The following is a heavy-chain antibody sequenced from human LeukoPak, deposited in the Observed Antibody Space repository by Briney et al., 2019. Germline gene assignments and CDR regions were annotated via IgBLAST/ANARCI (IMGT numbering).Heavy chain of an antibody. J-gene: IGHJ4*02. CDR2: IKQDGSEK. CDR1: EFTLSLYW. Sequence: PGGSLRLSCAASEFTLSLYWMSWVSQAPGKGLEWVANIKQDGSEKYHVDSVEGRFTISRDNAKNSLYLQMDSLRADDTAIYYCARIHSGDWHFDFWGQGTLVTVSS. D-gene: IGHD6-19*01. CDR3: ARIHSGDWHFDF. V-gene: IGHV3-7*01.